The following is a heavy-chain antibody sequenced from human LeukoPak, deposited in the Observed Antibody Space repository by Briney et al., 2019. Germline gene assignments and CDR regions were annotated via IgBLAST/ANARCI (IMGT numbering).Heavy chain of an antibody. D-gene: IGHD6-13*01. V-gene: IGHV3-30*18. Sequence: GRSLRLSCAASGFTFSSYGMHWVRQAPGKGLEWVTVISHDENNKYYADSVKGRFIVSRDNSKNTLDLQMNSLRPEDTAVYYCAKARRERWYGDAFDIWGQGTMVTVSS. CDR2: ISHDENNK. J-gene: IGHJ3*02. CDR1: GFTFSSYG. CDR3: AKARRERWYGDAFDI.